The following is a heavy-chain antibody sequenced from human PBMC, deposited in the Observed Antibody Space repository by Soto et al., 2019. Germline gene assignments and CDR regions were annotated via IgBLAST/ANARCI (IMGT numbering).Heavy chain of an antibody. CDR3: ASLSRQVGATNFDY. Sequence: SETLSLTCTVSGGSISSYYWSWIRQPPGKGLEWIGYIYYSGSTNYNPSLKSRVTISVDTSKNQFSLKLSSVTAADTAVYYCASLSRQVGATNFDYWGQGTLATVSS. V-gene: IGHV4-59*01. D-gene: IGHD1-26*01. CDR1: GGSISSYY. CDR2: IYYSGST. J-gene: IGHJ4*02.